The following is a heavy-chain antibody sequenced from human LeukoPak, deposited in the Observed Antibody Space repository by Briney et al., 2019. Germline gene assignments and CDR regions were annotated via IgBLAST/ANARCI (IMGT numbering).Heavy chain of an antibody. CDR3: ARGPRSRNWFDP. Sequence: SVKVSCKASGATFSSYAISWVRQAPGQGLEWMGGIIPIFGTANYAQKFQGRVTITADESTSTAYMELSSLRSEDTAVYYCARGPRSRNWFDPWGQGTLVTVSS. CDR2: IIPIFGTA. CDR1: GATFSSYA. D-gene: IGHD3-10*01. V-gene: IGHV1-69*13. J-gene: IGHJ5*02.